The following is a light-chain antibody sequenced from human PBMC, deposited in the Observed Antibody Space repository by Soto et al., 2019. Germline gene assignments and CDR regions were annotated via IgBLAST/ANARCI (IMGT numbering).Light chain of an antibody. CDR2: SDN. V-gene: IGLV1-44*01. CDR3: TACDDSLNGRE. J-gene: IGLJ2*01. Sequence: QSVLTQPPSTSGTPGQRVTISCSGSGSNIGSNPVNWYQQVSGTAPKLLLYSDNQRPSGVPDRFSGSKSGTSVFLAISGLQSEDEADYYCTACDDSLNGRELGGGPNLT. CDR1: GSNIGSNP.